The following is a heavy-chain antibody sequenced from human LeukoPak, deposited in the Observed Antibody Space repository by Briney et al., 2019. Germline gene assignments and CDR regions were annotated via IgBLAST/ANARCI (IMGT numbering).Heavy chain of an antibody. CDR1: GFSLSDYS. V-gene: IGHV3-48*01. J-gene: IGHJ4*02. D-gene: IGHD6-19*01. Sequence: PGGSLRLSCAASGFSLSDYSMNWVRQAPGKGLEWVSYISRDSSKIYYADSVKGRFTISRDNAKNSLYLQMNSLRAEDTAVYYCAGLVLDYWGQGTLVTVSS. CDR3: AGLVLDY. CDR2: ISRDSSKI.